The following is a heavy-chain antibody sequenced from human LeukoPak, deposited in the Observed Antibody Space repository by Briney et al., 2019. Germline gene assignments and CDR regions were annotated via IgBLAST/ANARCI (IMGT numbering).Heavy chain of an antibody. D-gene: IGHD6-13*01. Sequence: SETLSLTCNVSGGSISSYYWSWIRQPPGEGLEWIGYIHYSGSTNYSPSLKSRVIISLDTSKNQLSLKLSSVTAADTAVYYCARDTAAWFDPWGQGTLVTVSS. CDR3: ARDTAAWFDP. CDR1: GGSISSYY. V-gene: IGHV4-59*01. CDR2: IHYSGST. J-gene: IGHJ5*02.